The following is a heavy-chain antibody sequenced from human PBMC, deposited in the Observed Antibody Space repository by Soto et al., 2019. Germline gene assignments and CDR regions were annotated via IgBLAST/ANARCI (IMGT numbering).Heavy chain of an antibody. CDR3: SEEQDSDFWSAYYYFDD. CDR1: GFTFGSHA. CDR2: ISGSGGSA. V-gene: IGHV3-23*01. Sequence: EVQLLESGGGLVQPGGSLRLSCAASGFTFGSHAMIWVRQAPGKGLEWVSAISGSGGSAYYADSVKGRFTISRDNSINTLYLQMISLRAEDTALFYCSEEQDSDFWSAYYYFDDWGQGTLVTVSS. J-gene: IGHJ4*02. D-gene: IGHD3-3*01.